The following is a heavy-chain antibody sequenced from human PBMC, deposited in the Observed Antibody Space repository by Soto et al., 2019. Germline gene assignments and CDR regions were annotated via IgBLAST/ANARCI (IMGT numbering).Heavy chain of an antibody. CDR1: GGTFSSYA. CDR3: ARSESITMVRGVALCAWWFDP. V-gene: IGHV1-69*01. Sequence: QVQLVQSGAEVKKPGSSVKVSCKASGGTFSSYAISWVRQAPGQGLEWMGGIIPIFGTANYAQKFQGRVTITADESTSTAYRELSSLRSEDTAVYSGARSESITMVRGVALCAWWFDPWGQGTLVTVSS. J-gene: IGHJ5*02. D-gene: IGHD3-10*01. CDR2: IIPIFGTA.